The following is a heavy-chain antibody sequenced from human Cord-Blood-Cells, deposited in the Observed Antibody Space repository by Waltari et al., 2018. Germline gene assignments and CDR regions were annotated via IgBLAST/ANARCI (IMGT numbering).Heavy chain of an antibody. CDR3: ARGSHWGPYNWFDP. J-gene: IGHJ5*02. CDR2: MNPNSGNT. Sequence: QVQLVQSGAEVKKPGASVKVSCKASGYTFTSYDINWVRQPTGQGLEWMGWMNPNSGNTGYAQKFQGRVTITRNTSISTAYMELSSLRSEDTAVYYCARGSHWGPYNWFDPWGQGTLVTVSS. CDR1: GYTFTSYD. D-gene: IGHD7-27*01. V-gene: IGHV1-8*03.